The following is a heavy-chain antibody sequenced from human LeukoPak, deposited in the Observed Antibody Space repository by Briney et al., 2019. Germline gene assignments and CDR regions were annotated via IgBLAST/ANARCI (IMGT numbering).Heavy chain of an antibody. CDR2: IKQEGNDK. Sequence: GGSLRLSCVASGFTFSSYWMNWVRQAPGKGLEWVANIKQEGNDKYYVDSVKGRFTISRDNAKNSLYLQMNSLRAEDTAVYYCARYGSTWDLDYWGQGTLVTVSS. J-gene: IGHJ4*02. CDR1: GFTFSSYW. V-gene: IGHV3-7*01. D-gene: IGHD6-13*01. CDR3: ARYGSTWDLDY.